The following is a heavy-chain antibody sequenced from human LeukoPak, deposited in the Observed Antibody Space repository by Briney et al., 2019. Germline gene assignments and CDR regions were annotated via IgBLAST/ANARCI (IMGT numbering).Heavy chain of an antibody. CDR1: GYTLTELS. V-gene: IGHV1-24*01. Sequence: GASVKVSCKVSGYTLTELSMHWVRQAPGKGLEWMGGFAPEDGETIYAQKFQGRVTMTEDTSTDTAYMELSSLRSEETAVYYCATDRRSSWYFDLWGRGTLVTVSS. CDR3: ATDRRSSWYFDL. J-gene: IGHJ2*01. CDR2: FAPEDGET. D-gene: IGHD6-6*01.